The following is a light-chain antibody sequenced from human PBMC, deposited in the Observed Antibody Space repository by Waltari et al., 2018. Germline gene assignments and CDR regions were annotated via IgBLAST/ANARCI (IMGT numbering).Light chain of an antibody. CDR3: QQRRNWPPLT. Sequence: ETVLTQSPVTLSLSPGERATLTCRASQNVDPFLSWYQQRPGQAPRLLIYDASTRATGIPARFSGTGSGTDFTLTISSLEPEDSAVYYCQQRRNWPPLTFGGGTKVEIK. CDR1: QNVDPF. V-gene: IGKV3-11*01. CDR2: DAS. J-gene: IGKJ4*01.